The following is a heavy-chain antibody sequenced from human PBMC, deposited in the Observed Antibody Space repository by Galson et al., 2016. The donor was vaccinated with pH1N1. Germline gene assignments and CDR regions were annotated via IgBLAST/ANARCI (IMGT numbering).Heavy chain of an antibody. CDR2: ISYNGRDQ. CDR3: AREDWSYADTYYYGMDV. CDR1: GFTFDTFA. V-gene: IGHV3-30-3*01. J-gene: IGHJ6*02. D-gene: IGHD3-16*01. Sequence: SLRLSCAASGFTFDTFAMHWVRQNPGKGLEWVAFISYNGRDQSYANSVKGRFTVSRDNSKKTLYLQMNSLRPDDTALYYCAREDWSYADTYYYGMDVWGQGTTVTVSS.